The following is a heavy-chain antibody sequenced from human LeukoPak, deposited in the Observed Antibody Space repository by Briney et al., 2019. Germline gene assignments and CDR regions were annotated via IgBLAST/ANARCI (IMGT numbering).Heavy chain of an antibody. J-gene: IGHJ3*02. CDR2: ISYDGSNK. Sequence: RGTPRPSRAASGFTPCTDGMHWVPQAPGNELGCLAGISYDGSNKDYADSVKGRFTISRDNSKNTLYLQMNSLRTEDTAVYYCAKSSGAYYVGAFDIWGQGTMVTVSS. CDR3: AKSSGAYYVGAFDI. D-gene: IGHD1-26*01. CDR1: GFTPCTDG. V-gene: IGHV3-30*18.